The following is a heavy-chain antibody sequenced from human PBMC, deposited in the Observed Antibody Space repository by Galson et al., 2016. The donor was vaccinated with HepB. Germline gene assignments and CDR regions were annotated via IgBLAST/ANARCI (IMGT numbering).Heavy chain of an antibody. CDR1: GFSFSSYG. D-gene: IGHD1-1*01. CDR3: AREPGRIQLYLHSFGMDV. V-gene: IGHV3-30*03. Sequence: SLRLSCAASGFSFSSYGMHWVRQAPGKGLEWVSVISYDGNKQYFAASVKGRFTISRDNSQNTLSLEMNSLRAEDTAVYYCAREPGRIQLYLHSFGMDVWGQGTTVTVSS. CDR2: ISYDGNKQ. J-gene: IGHJ6*02.